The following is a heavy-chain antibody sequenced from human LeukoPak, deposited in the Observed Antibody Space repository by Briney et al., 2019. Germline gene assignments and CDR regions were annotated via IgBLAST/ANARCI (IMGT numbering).Heavy chain of an antibody. Sequence: GESLKISCKGSGYSFTSYWIGWVRQMPGKGLEWMGIIYPGDSDTIYSPSFQGQVTISADKSISTAYLQWSSLKASDTAMYYCARRTLAEYSGSYSWFDPWGQGTLVTVSS. D-gene: IGHD1-26*01. CDR2: IYPGDSDT. CDR3: ARRTLAEYSGSYSWFDP. J-gene: IGHJ5*02. CDR1: GYSFTSYW. V-gene: IGHV5-51*01.